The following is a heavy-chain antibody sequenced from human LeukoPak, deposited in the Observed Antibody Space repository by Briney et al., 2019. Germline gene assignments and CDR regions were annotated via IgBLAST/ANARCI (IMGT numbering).Heavy chain of an antibody. CDR3: ARVPQDYPGY. Sequence: GGSLRLSCVGSGFTFRSHAMSWVRQAPEKGLEFVSGIYENGGTTYYADSVKGRFSISRDNAKNSLYLQMNSLRAEDTAVYYCARVPQDYPGYWGQGTLVTVSS. CDR2: IYENGGTT. V-gene: IGHV3-23*01. CDR1: GFTFRSHA. J-gene: IGHJ4*02.